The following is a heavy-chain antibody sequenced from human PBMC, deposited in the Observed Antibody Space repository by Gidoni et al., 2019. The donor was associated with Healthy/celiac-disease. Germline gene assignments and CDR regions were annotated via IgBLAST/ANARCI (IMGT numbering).Heavy chain of an antibody. CDR2: IIPILGTA. CDR1: GGTFSSYA. J-gene: IGHJ2*01. V-gene: IGHV1-69*01. D-gene: IGHD2-15*01. Sequence: QAQLVQSGAEVKKPGSSVKVSCKASGGTFSSYAISWVRQAPGQGLEWMGGIIPILGTANYAQKFQGRVTITADESTSTAYMELSSLRSEDTAVYYCARPPDCSGGSCYSNDWYFDLWGRGTLVTVSS. CDR3: ARPPDCSGGSCYSNDWYFDL.